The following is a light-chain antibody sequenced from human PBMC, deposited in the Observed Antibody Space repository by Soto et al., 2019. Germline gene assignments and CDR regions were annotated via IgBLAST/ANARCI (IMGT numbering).Light chain of an antibody. CDR3: QQSYSTRLT. V-gene: IGKV1-39*01. J-gene: IGKJ4*01. Sequence: DIQMTQSPSSLSASVGDRVTITCRASQSISSYLNWYQQKPGKAPKLLIYAASSLQSGVPSRISGIGFGTDFTLTISSLQPEDFATYYCQQSYSTRLTFGGGTKVDIK. CDR1: QSISSY. CDR2: AAS.